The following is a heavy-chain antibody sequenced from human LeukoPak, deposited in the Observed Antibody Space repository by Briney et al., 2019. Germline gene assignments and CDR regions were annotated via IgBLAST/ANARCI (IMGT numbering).Heavy chain of an antibody. V-gene: IGHV3-7*01. J-gene: IGHJ6*03. CDR2: IKRDGSEK. CDR1: GLTFSRYW. CDR3: ASRYCTGVNCFAASYMCMDV. Sequence: GGSLRLSCAASGLTFSRYWMTWFRQAPGKGLEWVANIKRDGSEKYYVDSVKGRFTISRDNADRSLYLQMTSLRVEDTAVYFCASRYCTGVNCFAASYMCMDVWGKGTTVTVSS. D-gene: IGHD2-8*02.